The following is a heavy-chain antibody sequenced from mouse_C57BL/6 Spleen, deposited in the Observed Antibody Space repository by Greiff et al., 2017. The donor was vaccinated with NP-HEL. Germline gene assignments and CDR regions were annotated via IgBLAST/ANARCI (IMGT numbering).Heavy chain of an antibody. J-gene: IGHJ1*03. CDR2: IDPEDGET. CDR3: VLLLRNWYFDV. CDR1: GFNIKDYY. D-gene: IGHD1-1*01. Sequence: VQLKQSGAELVKPGASVKLSCTASGFNIKDYYMHWVKQRTEQGLEWIGRIDPEDGETKYAPKFQGKATITADTSSNTAYLQLSSMTSEDTAVYYCVLLLRNWYFDVWGTGTTVTVSS. V-gene: IGHV14-2*01.